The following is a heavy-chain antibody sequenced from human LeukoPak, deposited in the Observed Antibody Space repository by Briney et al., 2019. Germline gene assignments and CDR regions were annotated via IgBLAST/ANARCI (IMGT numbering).Heavy chain of an antibody. V-gene: IGHV1-2*02. CDR3: ARLVGLSTTASY. J-gene: IGHJ4*02. CDR2: INPTTGGT. Sequence: ASVKVSCKASGYTFVGYYLHWVRQAPGQGLEWMGWINPTTGGTKYAQKFQDRVTMTRDTSINTAYMELSGLTSDDTAVYYCARLVGLSTTASYWGQGTLVIVSS. CDR1: GYTFVGYY. D-gene: IGHD5/OR15-5a*01.